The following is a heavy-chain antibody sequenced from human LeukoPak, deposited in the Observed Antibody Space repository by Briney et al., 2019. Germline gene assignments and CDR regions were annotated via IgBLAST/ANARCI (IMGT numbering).Heavy chain of an antibody. V-gene: IGHV1-69*13. CDR2: IIPIFGTA. D-gene: IGHD3-3*01. Sequence: GASVKVSCKASGGTFSSYAISWVRQAPGQGLEWMGGIIPIFGTASYAQKFQGRVTITADESTSTAYMELSSLRSEDTAVYYCARAFWSGYIFDYWGQGTLVTVSS. J-gene: IGHJ4*02. CDR3: ARAFWSGYIFDY. CDR1: GGTFSSYA.